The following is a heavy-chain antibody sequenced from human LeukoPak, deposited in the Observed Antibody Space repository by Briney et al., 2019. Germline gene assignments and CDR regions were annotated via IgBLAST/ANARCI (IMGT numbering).Heavy chain of an antibody. CDR2: INPNSGGT. CDR3: ARDVATITSWFDP. V-gene: IGHV1-2*02. CDR1: GYTFTVYY. D-gene: IGHD5-12*01. Sequence: ASVTLSCTASGYTFTVYYMHWVRQAPGQGLEWMGWINPNSGGTNYAQKFQGRVTMTRDTSISTAYMELSRLRSDDTAVYYCARDVATITSWFDPWGQGTLVTVSS. J-gene: IGHJ5*02.